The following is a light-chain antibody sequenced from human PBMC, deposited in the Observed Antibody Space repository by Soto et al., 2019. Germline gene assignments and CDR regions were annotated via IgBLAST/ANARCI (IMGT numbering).Light chain of an antibody. CDR3: SSYANNQRL. CDR2: EVN. V-gene: IGLV2-14*01. Sequence: QSALTQPASVSGSPGQSIPISCTGTNSYISGHNYVSWYQQHPGKAPKLMIYEVNSRPSGVSNRFSGSKSGNTASLTISGLQTEDEADYYCSSYANNQRLFGGGTKLTVL. J-gene: IGLJ3*02. CDR1: NSYISGHNY.